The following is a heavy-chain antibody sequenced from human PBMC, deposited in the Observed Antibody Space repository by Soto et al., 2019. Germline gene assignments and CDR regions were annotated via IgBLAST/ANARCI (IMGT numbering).Heavy chain of an antibody. Sequence: EVQLVESGGGLVKPGGSLRLSCAASGFTFSNGWMSWVRQAPGKGLEWVGRIKSKIAGGTTDYSAPVKGRFTISRDDSLATMYVQVNSLRSVDTSVAYCPTDLTHTFCDGGRRYSVQTKSHNSGGQATLGSVSS. CDR3: PTDLTHTFCDGGRRYSVQTKSHNS. CDR1: GFTFSNGW. J-gene: IGHJ5*01. D-gene: IGHD2-15*01. CDR2: IKSKIAGGTT. V-gene: IGHV3-15*01.